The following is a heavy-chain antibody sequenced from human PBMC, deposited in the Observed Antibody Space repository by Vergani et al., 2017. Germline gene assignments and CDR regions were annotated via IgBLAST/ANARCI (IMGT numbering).Heavy chain of an antibody. CDR3: ARDREQQLARYWFDP. Sequence: QVQLQESGPGLVKPSETLSLTCTVSGGSISSYYWSWIRQPPGKGLEWIGYIYYSGSTNYNPSLKSRVTISVDTSKNQFSLKLSSVTAADTAVYYCARDREQQLARYWFDPWGQGTLVTGSS. D-gene: IGHD6-13*01. CDR1: GGSISSYY. V-gene: IGHV4-59*01. J-gene: IGHJ5*02. CDR2: IYYSGST.